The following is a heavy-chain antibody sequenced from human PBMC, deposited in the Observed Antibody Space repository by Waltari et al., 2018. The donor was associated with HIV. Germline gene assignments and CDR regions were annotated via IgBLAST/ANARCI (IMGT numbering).Heavy chain of an antibody. CDR2: ISSSSYI. D-gene: IGHD3-16*01. CDR3: ARDFWGGYYYGTDV. Sequence: EVQLVASGGGLVKPGGCLRLPCADSGFTYSSYRMNWVRQAPGKGLEWVSSISSSSYIYYADSVKGRFTISRDNAKNSLYLQMNSLRAEDTAVYYCARDFWGGYYYGTDVWGQGTTVTVSS. CDR1: GFTYSSYR. J-gene: IGHJ6*02. V-gene: IGHV3-21*01.